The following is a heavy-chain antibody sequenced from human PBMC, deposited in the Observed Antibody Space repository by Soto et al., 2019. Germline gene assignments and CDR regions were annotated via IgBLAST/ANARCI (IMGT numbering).Heavy chain of an antibody. CDR2: FDPEDGET. D-gene: IGHD3-22*01. J-gene: IGHJ6*02. V-gene: IGHV1-24*01. CDR1: GYTLTELS. CDR3: ATAGYDGSGYPPACGMDV. Sequence: QVQLVQSGAEVKKPGASVKVSCKVSGYTLTELSMHWVRQAPGKGLEWMGGFDPEDGETIYAQKFQGRVTMTEETSTDTAYMKLSSLRSEDTAVYYCATAGYDGSGYPPACGMDVWGQGTTVTVSS.